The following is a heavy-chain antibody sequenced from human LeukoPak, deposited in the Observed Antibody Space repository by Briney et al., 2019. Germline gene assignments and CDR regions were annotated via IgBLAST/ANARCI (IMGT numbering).Heavy chain of an antibody. CDR1: GGSISSGSYY. D-gene: IGHD3-10*01. CDR2: IYTSGST. Sequence: SETLSLTCTVSGGSISSGSYYWSWIRQPAGKGLEWIGRIYTSGSTNYNPSLKSRVTISLDTSKNQFSLKLTSVTAADTAVYYCARGGYYGSGNDFRFDPWGQGTLVTVSS. J-gene: IGHJ5*02. CDR3: ARGGYYGSGNDFRFDP. V-gene: IGHV4-61*02.